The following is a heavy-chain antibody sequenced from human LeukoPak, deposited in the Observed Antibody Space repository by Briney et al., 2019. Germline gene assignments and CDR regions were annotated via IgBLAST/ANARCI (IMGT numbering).Heavy chain of an antibody. CDR3: ARAVFHDSSGY. Sequence: ASVKVSCKASGYTFTSYYMHWVRQAPGQGLEWMGIINPNGGGTAYAQKFRDRVTMTRDMSTSTVYMELSRLRSDDTAVYYCARAVFHDSSGYWGQGTLVTVSS. V-gene: IGHV1-46*01. J-gene: IGHJ4*02. CDR2: INPNGGGT. CDR1: GYTFTSYY. D-gene: IGHD3-22*01.